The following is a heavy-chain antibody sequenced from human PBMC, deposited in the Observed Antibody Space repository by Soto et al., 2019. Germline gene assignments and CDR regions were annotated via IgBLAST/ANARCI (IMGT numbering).Heavy chain of an antibody. CDR1: GGSISSYY. V-gene: IGHV4-59*08. J-gene: IGHJ4*02. Sequence: SETLSLTCTVSGGSISSYYWSWIRQPPGKGLEWIGYIHYSGSTKYNPSLKSRVTISADTSKNQFSLKLSSVTAADTAVYYCARGHYDYWRGYFATIDYWGQGTRVTVSS. D-gene: IGHD3-3*01. CDR2: IHYSGST. CDR3: ARGHYDYWRGYFATIDY.